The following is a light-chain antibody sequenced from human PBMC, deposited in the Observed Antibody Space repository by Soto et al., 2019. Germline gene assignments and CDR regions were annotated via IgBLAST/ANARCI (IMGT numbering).Light chain of an antibody. CDR2: SAS. V-gene: IGKV3-15*01. CDR3: QQYNNWPPPIT. CDR1: QSVSRN. J-gene: IGKJ5*01. Sequence: DIVITQSPATRSVSPEERATLSCRASQSVSRNLAWYQQKPGQAPRLLIYSASTRATGIPARFSGSGSGTEFTLTISSLQSEDFAVYYCQQYNNWPPPITFGQGTRLEIK.